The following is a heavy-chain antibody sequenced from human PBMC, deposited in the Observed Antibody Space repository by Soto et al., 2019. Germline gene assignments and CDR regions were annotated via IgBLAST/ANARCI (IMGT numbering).Heavy chain of an antibody. D-gene: IGHD1-26*01. J-gene: IGHJ4*02. CDR3: ARDRPSIVGATHCDY. Sequence: QLQLVQSGAEVKKPASSVTVSCKASAGTFSSYAISWVRQAPGQGLEWMGGIIPIFGTANYAQKFQGRVTITADESTSTGYMELSRLRPEDTAVYYCARDRPSIVGATHCDYWCQGTLVTV. V-gene: IGHV1-69*01. CDR1: AGTFSSYA. CDR2: IIPIFGTA.